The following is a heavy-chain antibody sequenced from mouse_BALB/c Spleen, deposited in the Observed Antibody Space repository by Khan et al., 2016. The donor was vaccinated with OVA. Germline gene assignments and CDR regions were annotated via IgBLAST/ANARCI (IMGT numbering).Heavy chain of an antibody. CDR2: ISSAGTYT. CDR3: TNGNYGGFAT. D-gene: IGHD2-1*01. Sequence: EVELVESGGGLVKPGGSLKLSCSASGFTFSTFVMSWVRQTPEKRLEWVATISSAGTYTYYSDSVKGRFTISRDNAKNTLYLQMNSLRSEDTAMYYCTNGNYGGFATWGQGPLVPASA. V-gene: IGHV5-9-1*01. J-gene: IGHJ3*01. CDR1: GFTFSTFV.